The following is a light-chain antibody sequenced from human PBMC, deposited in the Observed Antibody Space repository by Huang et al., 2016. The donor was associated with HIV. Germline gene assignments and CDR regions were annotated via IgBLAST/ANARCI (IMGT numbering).Light chain of an antibody. J-gene: IGKJ1*01. CDR3: QQYNNWPRT. CDR2: GAT. CDR1: QSVRSN. Sequence: EIVMTQSPATLSVSPGERATLSCRAGQSVRSNLAWYQQKPGQSPRLLIYGATNRATVIPVRFSGTGSGTEFTLTISSLQSEDFAVYYCQQYNNWPRTFGQGTKVDIK. V-gene: IGKV3-15*01.